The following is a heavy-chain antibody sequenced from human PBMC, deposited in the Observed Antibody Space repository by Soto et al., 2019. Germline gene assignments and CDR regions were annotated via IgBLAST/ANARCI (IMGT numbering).Heavy chain of an antibody. CDR1: GFTFSSYG. V-gene: IGHV3-33*01. CDR3: AGEEGVVARAFDY. J-gene: IGHJ4*02. CDR2: IWFDGSKK. D-gene: IGHD2-15*01. Sequence: QVQLVESGGGVVQPGRSLRLSCTTSGFTFSSYGMHWVRQAPGKGLEWMAIIWFDGSKKYYADSVKGRFTISRDNSKKTLDLHMNSLRVEDTAVYYCAGEEGVVARAFDYWGQGTLVTVSS.